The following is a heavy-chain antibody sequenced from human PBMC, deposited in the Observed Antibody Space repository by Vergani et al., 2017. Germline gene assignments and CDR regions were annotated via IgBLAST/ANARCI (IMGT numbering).Heavy chain of an antibody. D-gene: IGHD3-3*01. CDR3: ARDGLLYDFGGMDV. CDR1: GGTFTSYA. V-gene: IGHV1-69*04. CDR2: IIPILGVT. J-gene: IGHJ6*02. Sequence: VQLVQSGAEVKKPGASVKVSCKASGGTFTSYAISWVRQAPGQGLQWMGRIIPILGVTIYAQKFQGRVTISADKSTAIAFMELSSLRSEDTAVYYCARDGLLYDFGGMDVWGQGTTVTVSS.